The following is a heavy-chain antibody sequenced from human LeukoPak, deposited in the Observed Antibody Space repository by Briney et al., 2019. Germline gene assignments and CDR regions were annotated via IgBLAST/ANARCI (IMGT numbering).Heavy chain of an antibody. CDR1: GGSISSYY. CDR3: ASASPTYYYDSSAQFDY. D-gene: IGHD3-22*01. J-gene: IGHJ4*02. Sequence: PSETLSLTCTVSGGSISSYYWSWIRQPPGKGLEWIGYIYYSGSTNYNPSLKSRVTISVDTSKNQFSLKLSSVTAADTAVYYCASASPTYYYDSSAQFDYWGQGTLVTVSS. CDR2: IYYSGST. V-gene: IGHV4-59*01.